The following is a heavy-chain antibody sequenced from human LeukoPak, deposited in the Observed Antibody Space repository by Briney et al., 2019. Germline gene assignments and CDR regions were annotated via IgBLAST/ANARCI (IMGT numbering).Heavy chain of an antibody. CDR3: AKQSAGSAAWYSLHYDF. J-gene: IGHJ4*02. CDR2: VYGGGGGT. D-gene: IGHD6-13*01. Sequence: GGSLRLSCAASGFTLSSYAMTWVRQAPGRGLEWVSRVYGGGGGTYYADSVKGRFTISRDNSKDTLYLQMNGLRAEDTAVYFCAKQSAGSAAWYSLHYDFWGQGTLVTVSS. V-gene: IGHV3-23*01. CDR1: GFTLSSYA.